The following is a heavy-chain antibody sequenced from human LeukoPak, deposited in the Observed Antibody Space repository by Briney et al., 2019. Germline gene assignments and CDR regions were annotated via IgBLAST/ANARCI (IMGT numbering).Heavy chain of an antibody. J-gene: IGHJ3*02. D-gene: IGHD3-3*01. V-gene: IGHV4-34*01. CDR2: INHSGST. Sequence: SETLSLTCAVYGGSFSGYYWSWIRQPPGKGLEWIGEINHSGSTNYNPSLKSRVTISVDTSKNQFSLKLSSVTAADTAVYYCARPLITIFGVVIADAFDIWGQGTMVTVSS. CDR1: GGSFSGYY. CDR3: ARPLITIFGVVIADAFDI.